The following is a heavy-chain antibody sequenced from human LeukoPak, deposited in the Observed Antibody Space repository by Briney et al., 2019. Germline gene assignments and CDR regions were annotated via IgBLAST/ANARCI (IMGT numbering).Heavy chain of an antibody. CDR1: GYTLTELS. CDR2: FDPEDGET. V-gene: IGHV1-24*01. CDR3: ARARGVVATVYYYYGMDV. Sequence: ASVKVSCKVSGYTLTELSMHWVRQAPGKGLEWMGGFDPEDGETIYAQKFQGRVTMTEDTSTDTAYMELSSLRSEDTAVYYCARARGVVATVYYYYGMDVWGQGTTVTVSS. J-gene: IGHJ6*02. D-gene: IGHD5-12*01.